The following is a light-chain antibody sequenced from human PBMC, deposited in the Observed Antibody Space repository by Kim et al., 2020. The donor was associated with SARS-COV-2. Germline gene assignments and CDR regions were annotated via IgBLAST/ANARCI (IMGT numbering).Light chain of an antibody. CDR3: SSYTSSSTVV. CDR1: SSDVGGDTY. J-gene: IGLJ2*01. Sequence: GQSITISCTGTSSDVGGDTYVSWYQQHPGKAPKLRIYDVSNRPSGVSNRFSGSKSGNTASLTISGLQAEDEADYYCSSYTSSSTVVFGGGTQLTVL. CDR2: DVS. V-gene: IGLV2-14*03.